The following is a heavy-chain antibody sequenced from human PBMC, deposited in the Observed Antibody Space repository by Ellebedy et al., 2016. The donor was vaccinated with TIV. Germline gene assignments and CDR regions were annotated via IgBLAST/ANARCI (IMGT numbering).Heavy chain of an antibody. Sequence: GESLKISCAASGFTFSSYGMHWVRQAPGKGLEWVAVIWYDGSNKYYADSVKGRFTISRDNSKNTLYLQMNSLRAEDTAVYYCARGDSGYDFDYWGQGTLVTVSS. D-gene: IGHD5-12*01. CDR2: IWYDGSNK. V-gene: IGHV3-33*01. CDR1: GFTFSSYG. J-gene: IGHJ4*02. CDR3: ARGDSGYDFDY.